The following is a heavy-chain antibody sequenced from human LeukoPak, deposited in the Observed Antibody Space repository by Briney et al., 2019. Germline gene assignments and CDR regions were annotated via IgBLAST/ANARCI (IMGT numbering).Heavy chain of an antibody. CDR1: GFIFTNAK. Sequence: PGGSLRLSCAASGFIFTNAKMSWVRQAPGKGLEWVGRIKHKSAGGATDYAAPVKGRFSISRDDSKSTMFLQMNSLKTEDTAVYYCATIFEFWGQGILVTVSS. J-gene: IGHJ4*02. CDR2: IKHKSAGGAT. V-gene: IGHV3-15*01. CDR3: ATIFEF.